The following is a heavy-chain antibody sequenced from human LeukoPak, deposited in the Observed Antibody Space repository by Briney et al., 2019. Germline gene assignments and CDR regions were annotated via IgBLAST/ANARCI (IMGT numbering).Heavy chain of an antibody. CDR2: IYYSGST. V-gene: IGHV4-31*03. J-gene: IGHJ4*02. CDR1: GGSISSGGYY. D-gene: IGHD3-10*01. CDR3: ARDQARLTMVRGAAVRYFDY. Sequence: SSETLSLTCTVSGGSISSGGYYWSWIRQHPGKGLEWIGYIYYSGSTYYNPSLKSRVTISVDTSKNQFSLKLSSVTAADTAVYYCARDQARLTMVRGAAVRYFDYWGQGTLVTVSS.